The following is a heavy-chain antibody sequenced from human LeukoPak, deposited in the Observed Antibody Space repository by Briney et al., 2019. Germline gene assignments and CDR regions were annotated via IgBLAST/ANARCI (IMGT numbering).Heavy chain of an antibody. V-gene: IGHV5-51*01. CDR1: GYNFINYW. CDR3: ARRDEYSSSPLFDY. CDR2: IYPGDSDT. J-gene: IGHJ4*02. D-gene: IGHD6-6*01. Sequence: GESLKISCKGSGYNFINYWIGWVRQMPGKGLEWMGIIYPGDSDTRYSPSFQGQVTISADKSISTAYLQWSSLKASDTAMYYCARRDEYSSSPLFDYWGQGTLVTVSS.